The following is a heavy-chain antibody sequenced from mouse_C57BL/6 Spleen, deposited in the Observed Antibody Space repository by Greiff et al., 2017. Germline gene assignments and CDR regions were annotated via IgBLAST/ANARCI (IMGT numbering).Heavy chain of an antibody. D-gene: IGHD1-1*01. CDR1: GYTFTDYY. V-gene: IGHV1-19*01. J-gene: IGHJ2*01. Sequence: VQLKESGPVLVKPGASVKMSCKASGYTFTDYYMNWVKQSHGKSLEWIGVINPYNGGTSYNKKFKGKATLTVDKSSSTAYMELNSLTSEDSAVYYCARSGITTVVPDYWGQGTTLTVSS. CDR2: INPYNGGT. CDR3: ARSGITTVVPDY.